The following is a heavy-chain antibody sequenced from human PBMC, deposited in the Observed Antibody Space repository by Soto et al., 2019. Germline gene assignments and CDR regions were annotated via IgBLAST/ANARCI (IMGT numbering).Heavy chain of an antibody. J-gene: IGHJ6*02. D-gene: IGHD3-22*01. CDR2: IYYPGIT. Sequence: QVQLQESGPGLVKPSETLSLACTVSGASISTYYYSWIRQAPGKALEWIGYIYYPGITNYNPSLESRVTISQDTSKNQLSLTMTSVTAADTAVYYCAITRVENHYYGGRDVWGQGTTVTVSS. CDR3: AITRVENHYYGGRDV. V-gene: IGHV4-59*03. CDR1: GASISTYY.